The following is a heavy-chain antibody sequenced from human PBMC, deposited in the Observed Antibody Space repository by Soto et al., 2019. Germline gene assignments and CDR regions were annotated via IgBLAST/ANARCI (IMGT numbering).Heavy chain of an antibody. D-gene: IGHD1-26*01. V-gene: IGHV3-23*01. CDR3: AKGPNSGPPYSWYFGL. CDR1: GFTFSSFA. Sequence: GSLRLSCAASGFTFSSFAMTWVRQAPGNGLEWVSVINGGGGGTWYADSVKGRFTISRDNSKNTLYLQMNSLRAEDTAVYYCAKGPNSGPPYSWYFGLWGRGTLVTVSS. J-gene: IGHJ2*01. CDR2: INGGGGGT.